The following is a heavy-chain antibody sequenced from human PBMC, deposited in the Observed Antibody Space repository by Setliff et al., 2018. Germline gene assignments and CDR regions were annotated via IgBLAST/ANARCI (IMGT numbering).Heavy chain of an antibody. CDR2: IDPNSGVT. J-gene: IGHJ3*02. Sequence: ASVKVSCKASGYTFTINHLYWVRQAPGQGLECMGWIDPNSGVTHYGQKLQGRASMTRDTSSSTAFMELSGLTSDDTAVDYCAREPSINGFDIWGQGTMVTVSS. CDR3: AREPSINGFDI. V-gene: IGHV1-2*02. CDR1: GYTFTINH.